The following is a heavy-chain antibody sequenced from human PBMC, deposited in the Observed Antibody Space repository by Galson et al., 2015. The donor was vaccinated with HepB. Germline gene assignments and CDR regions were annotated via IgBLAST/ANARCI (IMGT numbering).Heavy chain of an antibody. D-gene: IGHD4-17*01. CDR3: ARDDYGDYVVAYYYGMDV. J-gene: IGHJ6*02. CDR1: GYTFTSYG. V-gene: IGHV1-18*04. CDR2: ISAYNGNT. Sequence: SVKVSCKASGYTFTSYGISWVRQAPGQGLEWMGWISAYNGNTNYAQKLQGRVTMTTDTSTSTAYMELRSLRSDDTAVYYCARDDYGDYVVAYYYGMDVWGQGTTVTVSS.